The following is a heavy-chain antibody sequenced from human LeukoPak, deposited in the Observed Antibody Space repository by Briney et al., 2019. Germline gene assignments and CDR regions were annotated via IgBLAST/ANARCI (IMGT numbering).Heavy chain of an antibody. Sequence: SETLSLTCTVSGGSISSYYWSWIRQPPGKGLGWIGYIYYSGSINYNPSLKSRVTISVDTSKNQFSLKLSSVTAADTAVYYCARGLGLRYNWNYVGWFDPWGQGTLVTVSS. V-gene: IGHV4-59*12. D-gene: IGHD1-7*01. CDR3: ARGLGLRYNWNYVGWFDP. CDR1: GGSISSYY. J-gene: IGHJ5*02. CDR2: IYYSGSI.